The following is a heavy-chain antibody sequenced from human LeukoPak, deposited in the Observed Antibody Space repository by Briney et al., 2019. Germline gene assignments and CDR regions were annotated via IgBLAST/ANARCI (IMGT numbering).Heavy chain of an antibody. CDR1: GFTFDDYA. D-gene: IGHD6-19*01. Sequence: GGSLRLSCAASGFTFDDYAMHWVRQAPGKGLEWASGISWNSGSIGYADSVKGRFTISRDNAKNSLYLQMNSLRAEDTALYYCAKDMYIRAVAGSFDYWGQGTLVTVSS. J-gene: IGHJ4*02. CDR3: AKDMYIRAVAGSFDY. CDR2: ISWNSGSI. V-gene: IGHV3-9*01.